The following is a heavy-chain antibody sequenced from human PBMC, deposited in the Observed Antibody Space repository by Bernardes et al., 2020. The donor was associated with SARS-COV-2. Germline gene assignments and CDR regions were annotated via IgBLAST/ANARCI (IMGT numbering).Heavy chain of an antibody. CDR2: ISGNGGKT. V-gene: IGHV3-23*01. D-gene: IGHD3-10*01. J-gene: IGHJ3*02. CDR3: AKFNYYGSGSIPRTAFDI. Sequence: GGSLRLSCAASGFTFTNYAMTWVRQAPGKGLEWVSGISGNGGKTFYADSVKGRFTISRDSSRSTLYLQIDSLRAEDTALYYCAKFNYYGSGSIPRTAFDIWGQGTMVTVSS. CDR1: GFTFTNYA.